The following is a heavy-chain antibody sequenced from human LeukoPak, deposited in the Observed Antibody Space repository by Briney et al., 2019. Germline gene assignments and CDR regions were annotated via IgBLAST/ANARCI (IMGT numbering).Heavy chain of an antibody. CDR1: GGSISRYR. CDR3: AMTRLLAHYFYC. J-gene: IGHJ4*01. Sequence: ASETLSLTCTASGGSISRYRLNWIRQPPGKGLEWIGYIYYNGTTNYNPSLKSRVTISLDTSKNQFSLKLSSATAADTAVYFCAMTRLLAHYFYCCSEGPLVTVSS. D-gene: IGHD6-25*01. CDR2: IYYNGTT. V-gene: IGHV4-59*01.